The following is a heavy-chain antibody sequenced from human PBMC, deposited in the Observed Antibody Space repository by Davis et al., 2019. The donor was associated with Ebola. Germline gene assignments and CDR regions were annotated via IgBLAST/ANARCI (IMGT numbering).Heavy chain of an antibody. CDR2: INHSGST. CDR3: ARPTYYYDSSGPLRY. Sequence: SETLSLTCAVYGGSFSGYYWSWIRQPPGKGLEWIGEINHSGSTNYNPSLKSRVTISVDTSKNQFSLKLSSVTAADTAVYYWARPTYYYDSSGPLRYWGQGTLVTVSS. V-gene: IGHV4-34*01. D-gene: IGHD3-22*01. J-gene: IGHJ4*02. CDR1: GGSFSGYY.